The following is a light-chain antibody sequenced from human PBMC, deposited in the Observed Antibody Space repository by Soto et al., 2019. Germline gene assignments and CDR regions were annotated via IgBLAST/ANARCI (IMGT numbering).Light chain of an antibody. V-gene: IGLV2-14*01. CDR3: SSFTSSTTLYV. Sequence: ALTQPASVSGSPGQSVTISCTETSSDVGGYNYVSWYQQHPGKAPKLMIYDVSNRPSGVSNRFSGSKSGNTASLTISGLQADDDADYYCSSFTSSTTLYVFGTGTKVTVL. CDR1: SSDVGGYNY. CDR2: DVS. J-gene: IGLJ1*01.